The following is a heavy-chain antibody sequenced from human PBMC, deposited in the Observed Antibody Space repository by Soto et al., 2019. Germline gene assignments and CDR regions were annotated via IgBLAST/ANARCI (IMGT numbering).Heavy chain of an antibody. CDR1: GGSLSSYY. CDR3: ARGPSGDKVDY. CDR2: IYYSGST. D-gene: IGHD7-27*01. V-gene: IGHV4-59*08. J-gene: IGHJ4*02. Sequence: PSETLSLTCTVSGGSLSSYYWSWIRQPPGKGLEWIGHIYYSGSTYYNPSLKSRVTISVDTSKTQFSLDLNSVTAADTAVYYCARGPSGDKVDYWGQGILVTVSS.